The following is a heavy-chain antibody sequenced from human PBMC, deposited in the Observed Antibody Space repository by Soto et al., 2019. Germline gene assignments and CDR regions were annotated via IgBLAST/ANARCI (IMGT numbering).Heavy chain of an antibody. CDR2: IIPILGTA. Sequence: SVKVSCKASGGTFSSYAISWVRQAPGQGLEWMGGIIPILGTANYAQKFQGRVTITADESTSTAYMELSSLRSEDTAVYYCARSAYYYDSSGYHFDYWGQGTLVTVSS. D-gene: IGHD3-22*01. CDR3: ARSAYYYDSSGYHFDY. J-gene: IGHJ4*02. CDR1: GGTFSSYA. V-gene: IGHV1-69*13.